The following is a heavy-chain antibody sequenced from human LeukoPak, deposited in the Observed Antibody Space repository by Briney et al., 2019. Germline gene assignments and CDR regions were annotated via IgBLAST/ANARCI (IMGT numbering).Heavy chain of an antibody. J-gene: IGHJ3*02. CDR1: GFTFSDYY. CDR3: TTSGDWGFRLAFDI. Sequence: GGSLRLSCAASGFTFSDYYMSWIRQAPGKGLEWVSYISSSGSTIYYADSVKGRFTISRDNAKNSLYLQMNSLRAEDTAVYYCTTSGDWGFRLAFDIWGQGTMVTVSS. CDR2: ISSSGSTI. D-gene: IGHD7-27*01. V-gene: IGHV3-11*01.